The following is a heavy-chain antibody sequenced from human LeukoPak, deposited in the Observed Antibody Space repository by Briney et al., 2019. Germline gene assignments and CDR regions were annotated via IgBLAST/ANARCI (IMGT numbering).Heavy chain of an antibody. V-gene: IGHV1-69*04. CDR1: GGTFSSYA. D-gene: IGHD3-22*01. CDR3: ARGTYYYDSSGRANWFDP. J-gene: IGHJ5*02. Sequence: SVKVSCKASGGTFSSYAISWVRQAPGQGLEWMGRIIPILGIANYAQKFQGRVTITADKSTSTAYMERSSLRSEDTAVYYCARGTYYYDSSGRANWFDPWGQGTLVTVSS. CDR2: IIPILGIA.